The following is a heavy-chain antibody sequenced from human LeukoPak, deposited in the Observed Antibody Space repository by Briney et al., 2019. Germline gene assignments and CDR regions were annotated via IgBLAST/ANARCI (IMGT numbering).Heavy chain of an antibody. D-gene: IGHD5-18*01. Sequence: PSETLSLTCAVYGGSFSGYYWSWIRQPPGKGLEWIGEINHSGSTNYNPSLKSRVTISVDTSKNQFSLKLSSVTAADTAVYYCARARLWLHGYWGQGTLVTVSS. J-gene: IGHJ4*02. CDR1: GGSFSGYY. CDR2: INHSGST. V-gene: IGHV4-34*01. CDR3: ARARLWLHGY.